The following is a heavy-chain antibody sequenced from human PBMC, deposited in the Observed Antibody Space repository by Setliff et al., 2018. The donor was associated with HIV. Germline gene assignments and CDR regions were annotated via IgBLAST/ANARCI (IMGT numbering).Heavy chain of an antibody. CDR3: ARVVTMVRGAYYFDY. CDR2: INYSGST. V-gene: IGHV4-34*01. D-gene: IGHD3-10*01. J-gene: IGHJ4*02. Sequence: NPSETLSLTCAVYGGSFSGYYWSWIRQPPGKGLEWIGEINYSGSTNYNPSLKSRVTISVDTSKNQFSLKLSSVTAADTAVYYCARVVTMVRGAYYFDYWGQGTLVTVSS. CDR1: GGSFSGYY.